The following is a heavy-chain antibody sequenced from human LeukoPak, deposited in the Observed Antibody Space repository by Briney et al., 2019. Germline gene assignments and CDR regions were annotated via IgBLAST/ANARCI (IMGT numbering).Heavy chain of an antibody. V-gene: IGHV3-66*01. D-gene: IGHD6-13*01. J-gene: IGHJ4*02. Sequence: GGSLRLSCAASGFTVSRNYMSWVRQAPGKGLEWVSVIYSGGSTYYADSVKGRFTISRDNSKNTLYLQMNSLRAEDTAVYYCARDSVANSSSWYIVHYWGQGTLVTVSS. CDR1: GFTVSRNY. CDR3: ARDSVANSSSWYIVHY. CDR2: IYSGGST.